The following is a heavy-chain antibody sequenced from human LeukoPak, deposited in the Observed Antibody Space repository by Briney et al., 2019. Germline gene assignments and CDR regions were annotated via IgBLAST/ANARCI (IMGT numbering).Heavy chain of an antibody. Sequence: GASVKVSCKASGYTFTSYDINWVRQATGQGLEWMGWMNPNSGNTGYAQKLQGRVTMTRNTSISTAYMELSSMRSEDTAVYYCARGPIHYYDSSGYYFLDYWGQGTLVTVSS. CDR2: MNPNSGNT. D-gene: IGHD3-22*01. CDR3: ARGPIHYYDSSGYYFLDY. J-gene: IGHJ4*02. CDR1: GYTFTSYD. V-gene: IGHV1-8*01.